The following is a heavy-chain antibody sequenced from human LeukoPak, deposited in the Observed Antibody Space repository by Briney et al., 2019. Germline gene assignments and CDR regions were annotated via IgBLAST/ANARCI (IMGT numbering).Heavy chain of an antibody. V-gene: IGHV4-30-4*08. CDR1: GGSISSGDYY. J-gene: IGHJ4*02. D-gene: IGHD2-2*01. CDR3: ARNLVPAAFDY. Sequence: SETLSLTCTVSGGSISSGDYYWSWIRQAPGKGLEWIGYIYYSGSTYYNPSLKSRVTISVDTSKNQFSLKLSSVTAADTAVYYCARNLVPAAFDYWGQGTLVTVSS. CDR2: IYYSGST.